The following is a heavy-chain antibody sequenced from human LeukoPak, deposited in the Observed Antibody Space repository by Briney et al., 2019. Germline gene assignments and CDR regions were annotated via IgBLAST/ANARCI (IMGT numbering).Heavy chain of an antibody. J-gene: IGHJ6*03. CDR3: TRGRASSTSRYYYYYMDV. CDR1: GYTFINYN. CDR2: MNPKSGNT. V-gene: IGHV1-8*01. D-gene: IGHD2-2*01. Sequence: ASVKVSCKASGYTFINYNINWVRQATGQGLEWMGWMNPKSGNTAYAEKFQGRVTMTRNTPVSTAYMELSSLRSDDTAVYYCTRGRASSTSRYYYYYMDVWGKGTTVTVSS.